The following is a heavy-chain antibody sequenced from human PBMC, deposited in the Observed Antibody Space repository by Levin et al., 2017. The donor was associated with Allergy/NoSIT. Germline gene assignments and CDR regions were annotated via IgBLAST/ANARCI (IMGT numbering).Heavy chain of an antibody. V-gene: IGHV4-31*03. J-gene: IGHJ6*02. D-gene: IGHD3-10*01. CDR2: IPHSGSA. CDR3: ARDECAWFGECYGPDV. Sequence: SETLSLTCTVSGDSIARGNYYWTWIRHLPGKGLEWMGFIPHSGSASYNPSLQSRLTLSLDTSKNHFSLKLASVTAADTAVYYCARDECAWFGECYGPDVWGLGTTVIVSS. CDR1: GDSIARGNYY.